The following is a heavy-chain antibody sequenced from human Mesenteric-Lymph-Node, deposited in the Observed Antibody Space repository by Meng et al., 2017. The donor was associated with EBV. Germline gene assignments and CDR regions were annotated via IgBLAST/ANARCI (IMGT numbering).Heavy chain of an antibody. CDR2: SNHRGDT. CDR1: GTSFSAYS. CDR3: ARATNTHFFGH. D-gene: IGHD1-1*01. V-gene: IGHV4-34*01. J-gene: IGHJ1*01. Sequence: QVHSYQSGAGRFTPPATLALSRALYGTSFSAYSWIWIRQSPGTALEWIGESNHRGDTTDNPSLKSRVTISVDTSKSQFFLNLRSVTAADTAVYFCARATNTHFFGHWGQGTLVTVSS.